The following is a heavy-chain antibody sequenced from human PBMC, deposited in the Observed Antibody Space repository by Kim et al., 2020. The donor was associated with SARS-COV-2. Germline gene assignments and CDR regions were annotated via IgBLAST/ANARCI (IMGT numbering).Heavy chain of an antibody. D-gene: IGHD3-10*01. J-gene: IGHJ4*02. CDR3: ARGYSGSGSYDY. CDR2: TRNKTNSHTT. V-gene: IGHV3-72*01. CDR1: GFTFGDHY. Sequence: GGSLRLSCAASGFTFGDHYMDWVRQAPGKRLEWVGRTRNKTNSHTTDYAASVKGRFTISRDDSKNSLYLQMNSLKTEDTAVYYCARGYSGSGSYDYWDQGTLVTVSS.